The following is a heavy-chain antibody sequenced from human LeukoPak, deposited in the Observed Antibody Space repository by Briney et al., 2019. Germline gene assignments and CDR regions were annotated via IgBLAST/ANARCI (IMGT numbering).Heavy chain of an antibody. CDR3: ASSGGIAAQGLDY. Sequence: SETLSLTCTVSGGSISSYYWSWIRQPPGKGLEWIGYIYYSGSTDYNPSLKSRVTISVDTSKNQFTLKLSSVTAADTAVYYCASSGGIAAQGLDYWGQGTLVTVSS. CDR2: IYYSGST. CDR1: GGSISSYY. V-gene: IGHV4-59*08. J-gene: IGHJ4*02. D-gene: IGHD6-13*01.